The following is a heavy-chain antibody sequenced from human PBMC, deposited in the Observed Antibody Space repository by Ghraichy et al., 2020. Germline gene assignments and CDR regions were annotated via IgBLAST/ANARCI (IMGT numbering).Heavy chain of an antibody. D-gene: IGHD2-15*01. CDR1: GGSISSSSYY. J-gene: IGHJ2*01. V-gene: IGHV4-39*07. CDR3: ARRGGGSCYSCWYFDL. CDR2: IYYSGST. Sequence: SQTLSLTCTVSGGSISSSSYYWGWIRQPPGKGLEWIGSIYYSGSTYYNPSLKSRVTISVDTSKNQFSLKLSSVTAADTAVYYCARRGGGSCYSCWYFDLWGRGTLVTVSS.